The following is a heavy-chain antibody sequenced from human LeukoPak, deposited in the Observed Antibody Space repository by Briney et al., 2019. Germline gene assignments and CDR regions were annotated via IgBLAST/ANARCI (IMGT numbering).Heavy chain of an antibody. CDR2: INHSGST. J-gene: IGHJ4*02. CDR1: GGSFSGYY. V-gene: IGHV4-34*01. Sequence: SETLSLTCSVYGGSFSGYYWSWIRQPPGKGLEWIGEINHSGSTNYNPSLKSRVTISVDTSKNQFSLKLSSVTAADTAVYYCARGPTGTPGYFDYWGQGTLVTVSS. CDR3: ARGPTGTPGYFDY. D-gene: IGHD1-1*01.